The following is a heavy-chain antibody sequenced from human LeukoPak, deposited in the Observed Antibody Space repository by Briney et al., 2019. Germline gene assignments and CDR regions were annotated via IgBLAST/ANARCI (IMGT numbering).Heavy chain of an antibody. D-gene: IGHD3-16*01. CDR2: ISSSDTNI. Sequence: PGGSLRLSCAASGFTFSSYSMNWVRQAPGKGLEWVSSISSSDTNIYYADSVKGRFTISRDNAKKSLYLQMNSLRAEDTAVYYCGRGNYYYYYIDVWGKGTTVTVSS. CDR3: GRGNYYYYYIDV. V-gene: IGHV3-21*04. J-gene: IGHJ6*03. CDR1: GFTFSSYS.